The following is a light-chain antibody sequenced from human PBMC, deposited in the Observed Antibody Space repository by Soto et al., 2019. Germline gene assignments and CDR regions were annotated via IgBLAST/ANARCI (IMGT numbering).Light chain of an antibody. CDR1: SSDVGGYKY. Sequence: QSALTQPRSVSGSPGQSVTISCTGTSSDVGGYKYVSWYYQHQGKAPKLMIYDVSKRPSGVPDRFAGSKSGNTASLTISGLPDEDEADYYCCSFAGGYTWVFGGGTKLTAL. J-gene: IGLJ3*02. CDR3: CSFAGGYTWV. CDR2: DVS. V-gene: IGLV2-11*01.